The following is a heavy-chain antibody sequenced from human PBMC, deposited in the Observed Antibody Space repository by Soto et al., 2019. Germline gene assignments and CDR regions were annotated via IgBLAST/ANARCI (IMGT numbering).Heavy chain of an antibody. CDR2: ISSSSTYI. CDR1: GFTFSSYA. D-gene: IGHD1-1*01. CDR3: ARDGIGGTTFRGYLDY. V-gene: IGHV3-21*01. Sequence: GGSLRLSCAATGFTFSSYAMNWVRQASGKGLEWVSSISSSSTYIYYEDSRFTISRDNAKNSLYLQMNGLRVEDTAVYYCARDGIGGTTFRGYLDYWGQGTLVTVSS. J-gene: IGHJ4*02.